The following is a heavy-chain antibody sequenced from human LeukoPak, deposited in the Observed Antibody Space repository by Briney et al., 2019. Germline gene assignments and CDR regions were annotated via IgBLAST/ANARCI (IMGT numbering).Heavy chain of an antibody. CDR3: ARDLGTSGWYTFDF. CDR1: GDSVSSKNGA. Sequence: SQTLSLTCAISGDSVSSKNGAWNWIRQSPSRGLEWLGRTYYRSKWYDEYADSVKGRVTISPDISKHQFSLHVYSVTPEDTAVYYCARDLGTSGWYTFDFWGQGTLVTVSS. CDR2: TYYRSKWYD. J-gene: IGHJ5*01. V-gene: IGHV6-1*01. D-gene: IGHD6-19*01.